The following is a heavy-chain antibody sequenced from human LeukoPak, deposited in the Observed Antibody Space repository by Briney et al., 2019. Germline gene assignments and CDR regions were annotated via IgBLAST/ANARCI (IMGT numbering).Heavy chain of an antibody. CDR1: GFTVSSNY. CDR3: ARDKGPIAAAGVIDY. J-gene: IGHJ4*02. CDR2: ISSSSSYI. Sequence: GGSLRLSCAASGFTVSSNYMSWVRQAPGKGLEWVSSISSSSSYIYYADSVKGRFTISRDNAKNSLYLQMNTLRAEDTAVYYCARDKGPIAAAGVIDYWGQGTLVTVSS. D-gene: IGHD6-13*01. V-gene: IGHV3-21*01.